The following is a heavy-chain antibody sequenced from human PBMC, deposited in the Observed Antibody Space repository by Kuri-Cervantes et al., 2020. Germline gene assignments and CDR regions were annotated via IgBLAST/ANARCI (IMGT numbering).Heavy chain of an antibody. Sequence: ASVKVSCKASGYTSTGYYMHWVRQAPGQGLEWMGWINPNSGGTNYAQKFQGRVTMTRDTSISTAYMELSRLRSDDTAVYYCARGRKYCSGGSCYSRPNYGMDVWGQGTTVTVSS. CDR3: ARGRKYCSGGSCYSRPNYGMDV. V-gene: IGHV1-2*02. CDR2: INPNSGGT. J-gene: IGHJ6*02. CDR1: GYTSTGYY. D-gene: IGHD2-15*01.